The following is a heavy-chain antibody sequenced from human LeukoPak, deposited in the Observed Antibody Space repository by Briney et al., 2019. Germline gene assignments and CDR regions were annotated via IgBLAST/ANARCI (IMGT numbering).Heavy chain of an antibody. J-gene: IGHJ5*02. D-gene: IGHD3-22*01. CDR3: ARDHGYDSSGYHNWFDP. V-gene: IGHV1-46*01. CDR1: GYTFTSYY. Sequence: ASVKVSCKASGYTFTSYYMHWVRQAPGQGLEWMGIINPSGGSTSYAQKFQGRDTMTRDTSTSTVYMELSSLRSEDTAVYYCARDHGYDSSGYHNWFDPWGQGTLVTVSS. CDR2: INPSGGST.